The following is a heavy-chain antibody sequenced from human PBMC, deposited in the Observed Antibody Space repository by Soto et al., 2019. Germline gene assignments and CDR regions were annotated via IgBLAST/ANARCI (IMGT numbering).Heavy chain of an antibody. CDR2: IDPSDSYT. V-gene: IGHV5-10-1*01. CDR3: ARHPGSGSYPYYFDY. D-gene: IGHD3-10*01. CDR1: GYSFTSYW. J-gene: IGHJ4*02. Sequence: PGESLKISCKGSGYSFTSYWISWVRQMPGKGLEWMGRIDPSDSYTNYSPSFQGHVTISADKSISTAYMQWSSLKASDTAIYYCARHPGSGSYPYYFDYWGQGTLVTVSS.